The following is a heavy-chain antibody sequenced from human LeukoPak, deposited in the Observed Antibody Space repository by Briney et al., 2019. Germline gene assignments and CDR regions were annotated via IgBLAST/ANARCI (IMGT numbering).Heavy chain of an antibody. CDR3: AKDPGRKVVPAELTPLNWFDP. V-gene: IGHV3-23*01. CDR1: GFTVSSNY. CDR2: ISGSGGST. D-gene: IGHD2-2*01. Sequence: GGSLRLSCAASGFTVSSNYMSWVRQAPGKGLEWVSAISGSGGSTYYADSVKGRFTISRDNSKNTLYLQMNSLRAEDTAVYYRAKDPGRKVVPAELTPLNWFDPWGQGTLVTVSS. J-gene: IGHJ5*02.